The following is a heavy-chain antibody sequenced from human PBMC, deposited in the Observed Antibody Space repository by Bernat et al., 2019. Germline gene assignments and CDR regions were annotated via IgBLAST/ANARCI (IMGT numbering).Heavy chain of an antibody. V-gene: IGHV3-30*03. CDR3: ARDPYYCDSSGYYQGPGGFDC. CDR1: GFTFSSYG. Sequence: QVQLVESGGGVVQPGRSLRLSCAASGFTFSSYGMHWVRQAPGKGLEWVAVISYDGSNKYYADSVKGRFTISRDNSKNTLYLQMNSLRAEDTAVYYCARDPYYCDSSGYYQGPGGFDCWGQGTLVTVSS. D-gene: IGHD3-22*01. J-gene: IGHJ4*02. CDR2: ISYDGSNK.